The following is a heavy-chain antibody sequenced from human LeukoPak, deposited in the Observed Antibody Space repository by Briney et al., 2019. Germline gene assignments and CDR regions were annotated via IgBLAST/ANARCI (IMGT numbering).Heavy chain of an antibody. J-gene: IGHJ6*02. CDR2: INHSGST. D-gene: IGHD3-3*01. Sequence: PSETLSLTCAVYGGSFSGYYWSWIRQPPGKGLEWIGEINHSGSTNYNPSLKSRVTISVDTSKNQFSLKLSSVTAADTAVYYCALETIQYYYYGMDVWGQGTTVIVSS. V-gene: IGHV4-34*01. CDR1: GGSFSGYY. CDR3: ALETIQYYYYGMDV.